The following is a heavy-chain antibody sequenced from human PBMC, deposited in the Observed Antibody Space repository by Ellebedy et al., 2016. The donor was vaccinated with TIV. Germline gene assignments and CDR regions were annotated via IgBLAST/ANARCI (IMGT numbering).Heavy chain of an antibody. CDR1: GFTVGNNF. CDR3: ARKTDTGKYGDY. CDR2: FYSGGST. D-gene: IGHD5-18*01. V-gene: IGHV3-53*01. J-gene: IGHJ4*02. Sequence: PGGSLRLSCAASGFTVGNNFMSWVRQAPGKGLEWVSLFYSGGSTDYADSVKGRFTISRDSSKNTLYLQMNSLRAEDTAMYYCARKTDTGKYGDYWGQGTPVTVSS.